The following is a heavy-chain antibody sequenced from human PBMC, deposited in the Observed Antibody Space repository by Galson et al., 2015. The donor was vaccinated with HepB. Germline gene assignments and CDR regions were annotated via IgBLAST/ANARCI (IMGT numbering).Heavy chain of an antibody. Sequence: SVKVSCKASGYTFTSYAMHWVRQAPGQRLEWMGWINAGNGNTKYSQKFQGRVTITRDTSASTAYMELSSLRSEDTAVYYCARDRGYCSSTSCYYYYYGMDVWGQGTTVTVSS. CDR2: INAGNGNT. J-gene: IGHJ6*02. V-gene: IGHV1-3*01. CDR3: ARDRGYCSSTSCYYYYYGMDV. D-gene: IGHD2-2*03. CDR1: GYTFTSYA.